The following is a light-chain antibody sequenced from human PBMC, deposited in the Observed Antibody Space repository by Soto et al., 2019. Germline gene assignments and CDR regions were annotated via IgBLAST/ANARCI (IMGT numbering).Light chain of an antibody. J-gene: IGKJ1*01. Sequence: DIQMTQSPSTLSASVGERVTITCRASRNISDWLAWYRQKPGKAPEILIYDVSSLQSGVPSRFSGSGSGTEFTLTISSLQPDDFATYYRQQSYYYSPWTFGQGTKLDIK. V-gene: IGKV1-5*01. CDR2: DVS. CDR1: RNISDW. CDR3: QQSYYYSPWT.